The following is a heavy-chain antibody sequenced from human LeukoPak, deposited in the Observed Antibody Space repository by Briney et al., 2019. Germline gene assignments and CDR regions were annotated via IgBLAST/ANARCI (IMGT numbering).Heavy chain of an antibody. CDR1: GFTFSSYS. V-gene: IGHV3-21*01. CDR3: ARDPPKYGSGSYYNGEHFDY. Sequence: PGGSLGFSCAASGFTFSSYSMNWVRQAPGKGLEWVSSISSSSSYIYYADSVKGRFTISRDNAKNSLYLQMNSLRAEDTAVYYCARDPPKYGSGSYYNGEHFDYWGQGTLVTVSS. D-gene: IGHD3-10*01. J-gene: IGHJ4*02. CDR2: ISSSSSYI.